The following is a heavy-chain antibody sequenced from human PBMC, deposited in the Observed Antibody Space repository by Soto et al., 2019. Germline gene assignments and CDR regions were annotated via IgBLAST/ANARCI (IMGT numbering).Heavy chain of an antibody. CDR2: INSDGSST. V-gene: IGHV3-74*01. J-gene: IGHJ4*02. Sequence: GGSLRLSCAASGFTFSSYWMHWFRQAPGKGLAWVSRINSDGSSTSYADSVKGRFTISRDNAKNTLYLQMNSLRAEDTAVYYCAVAVAGPTAIGYWGQGTLVTVSS. D-gene: IGHD6-19*01. CDR1: GFTFSSYW. CDR3: AVAVAGPTAIGY.